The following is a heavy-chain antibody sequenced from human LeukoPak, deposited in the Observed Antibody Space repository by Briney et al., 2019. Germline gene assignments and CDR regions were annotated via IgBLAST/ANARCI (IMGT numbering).Heavy chain of an antibody. CDR3: AREVSSTWFEWFDP. V-gene: IGHV4-59*01. D-gene: IGHD6-13*01. CDR2: IYYSGST. J-gene: IGHJ5*02. CDR1: GGSISSYY. Sequence: SETLCLSCTVSGGSISSYYWSWIRQPPGKGLEWIGYIYYSGSTNYNPSLKSRVIISMDTSKNQFSLKLSSVTAADTAVYYCAREVSSTWFEWFDPWGQGTLVTVSS.